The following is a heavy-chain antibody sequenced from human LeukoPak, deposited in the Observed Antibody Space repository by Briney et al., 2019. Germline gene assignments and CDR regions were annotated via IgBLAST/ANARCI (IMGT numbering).Heavy chain of an antibody. J-gene: IGHJ4*02. D-gene: IGHD3-22*01. V-gene: IGHV3-23*01. CDR2: ISGRGGST. Sequence: GGSLRLSCAASGFTSSSYAMSWVRQAPGKGLEWVSAISGRGGSTYYADSVKGRFTISRDNSKNTLYLQMNSLRAEDTAVYYCAKDLSPTYYYDSSGFPYYFDYWGQGTLVTVSS. CDR1: GFTSSSYA. CDR3: AKDLSPTYYYDSSGFPYYFDY.